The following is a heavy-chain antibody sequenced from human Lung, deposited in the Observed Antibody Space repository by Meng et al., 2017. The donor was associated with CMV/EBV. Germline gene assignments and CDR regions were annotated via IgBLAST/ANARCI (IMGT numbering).Heavy chain of an antibody. CDR2: IIPILGIA. Sequence: SVXVSXKASGGTFSSYAISWVRQAPGQGLEWMGGIIPILGIANYAQKFQGRVTITADKSTSTAYMELSSLRSEDTAVYYCARDRGGWQHQLVRYYYGMDVWXQGTTVTVSS. CDR1: GGTFSSYA. J-gene: IGHJ6*02. D-gene: IGHD6-13*01. CDR3: ARDRGGWQHQLVRYYYGMDV. V-gene: IGHV1-69*10.